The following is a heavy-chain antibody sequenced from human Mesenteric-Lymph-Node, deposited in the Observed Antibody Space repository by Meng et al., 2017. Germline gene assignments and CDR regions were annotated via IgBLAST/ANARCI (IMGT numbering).Heavy chain of an antibody. CDR3: AKGTPGRRYAEN. Sequence: QVQLVQSGVEVKKPGASVRASCKASCYSSTHHGITWVRQAPGQGLEWMGWISGYNGNTHYAQKLQGRVTMTTDRPTATAYMELRNLRSDDTGVYYCAKGTPGRRYAENWGQGTLVTVSS. CDR1: CYSSTHHG. V-gene: IGHV1-18*04. J-gene: IGHJ4*02. CDR2: ISGYNGNT. D-gene: IGHD3-10*01.